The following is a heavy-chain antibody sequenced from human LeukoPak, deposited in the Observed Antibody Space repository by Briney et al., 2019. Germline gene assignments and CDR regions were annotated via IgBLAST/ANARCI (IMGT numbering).Heavy chain of an antibody. Sequence: GGSLRLSCAASGFTFSDAWMTWVRQAPGKGLEWVAVIWYDGSNKYYADSVKGRFTISRDNSKNTLYLEMNSLRAEDTAVYYCARGHYYDSSGYWDYYFDYWGQGTLVSVSS. D-gene: IGHD3-22*01. V-gene: IGHV3-33*08. J-gene: IGHJ4*02. CDR1: GFTFSDAW. CDR3: ARGHYYDSSGYWDYYFDY. CDR2: IWYDGSNK.